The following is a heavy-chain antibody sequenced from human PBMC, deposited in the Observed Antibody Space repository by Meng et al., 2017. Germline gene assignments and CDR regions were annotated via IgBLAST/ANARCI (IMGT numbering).Heavy chain of an antibody. CDR1: GGSISSSSYY. V-gene: IGHV4-39*07. D-gene: IGHD2-15*01. CDR3: ARGRGRVKRVATLSRNCSGGSCYHWFDP. Sequence: SETLSLTCTVSGGSISSSSYYWGWIRQPPGKGLEWIGEINHSGSTNYNPSLKSRVTISVDTSKNQFSLKLSSVTAADTAVYYCARGRGRVKRVATLSRNCSGGSCYHWFDPWGQGTLVTVSS. CDR2: INHSGST. J-gene: IGHJ5*02.